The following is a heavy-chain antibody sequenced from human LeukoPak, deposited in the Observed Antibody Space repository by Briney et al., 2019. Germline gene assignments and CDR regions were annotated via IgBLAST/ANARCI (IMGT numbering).Heavy chain of an antibody. CDR3: ARDYGVTGITFSDY. D-gene: IGHD1-7*01. CDR1: GFTFGSYW. CDR2: IKEDGSEK. Sequence: GGSLRLSCAASGFTFGSYWMSWVRQAPVKGLEWVAEIKEDGSEKYHVDSVKGRFTISRDNAKSSLYLEMNSLRAEDTAVYYCARDYGVTGITFSDYWGQGTLVTVSS. V-gene: IGHV3-7*01. J-gene: IGHJ4*02.